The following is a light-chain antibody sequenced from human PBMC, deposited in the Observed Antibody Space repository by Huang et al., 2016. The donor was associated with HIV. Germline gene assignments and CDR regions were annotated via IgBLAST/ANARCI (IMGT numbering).Light chain of an antibody. CDR2: WAS. CDR3: QQYLASPA. Sequence: DIVLTQTPDSLAVSLGERAIINCKSSQSLLDTFTGKNHLAWYQQRPGQSPKVFISWASIQESGVPDLFSGGGAGTDFTLTNNGLQSDDVAVYYCQQYLASPAFGRGT. V-gene: IGKV4-1*01. J-gene: IGKJ1*01. CDR1: QSLLDTFTGKNH.